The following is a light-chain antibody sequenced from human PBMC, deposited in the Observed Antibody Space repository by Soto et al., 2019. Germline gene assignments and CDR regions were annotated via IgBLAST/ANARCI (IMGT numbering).Light chain of an antibody. CDR2: EDT. Sequence: QSALTQPASVSGSPGQSISISCSGTSRDVGGYKYVSWYQQHPGRAPKLMIYEDTNRPSGVPNRFSGSKSGNTASLTISGLQAEDEAEYYCSSYTNINTRACVFGTGTKLTVL. CDR3: SSYTNINTRACV. J-gene: IGLJ1*01. V-gene: IGLV2-14*01. CDR1: SRDVGGYKY.